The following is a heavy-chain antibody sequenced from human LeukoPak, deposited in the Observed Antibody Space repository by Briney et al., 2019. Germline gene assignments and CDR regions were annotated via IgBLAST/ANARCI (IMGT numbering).Heavy chain of an antibody. J-gene: IGHJ5*02. Sequence: GESLKISCKGSGYSFTSNWISWLRQMPGKGLEWMGRIDPSDSYTNYSPSFQGHVTISADKSISTAYLQWSSLKASDTAMYYCARQPEGTWFDPWGQGTLVTVSS. CDR3: ARQPEGTWFDP. V-gene: IGHV5-10-1*01. D-gene: IGHD1-1*01. CDR2: IDPSDSYT. CDR1: GYSFTSNW.